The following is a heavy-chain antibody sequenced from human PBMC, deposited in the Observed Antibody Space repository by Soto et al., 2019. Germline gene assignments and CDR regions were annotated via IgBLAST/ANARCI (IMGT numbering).Heavy chain of an antibody. CDR2: IIPIFGTA. V-gene: IGHV1-69*01. CDR3: ASAIAAAGTGWFDP. D-gene: IGHD6-13*01. J-gene: IGHJ5*02. Sequence: QVQLVQSGAEVQKPGSSVKVSCKASGGTFSSYAISWVRQAPGQGREWMGGIIPIFGTANYAQKFQGRVTITADESTSTAYMELSSLRSEDTAVYYCASAIAAAGTGWFDPWGQGTLVTVSS. CDR1: GGTFSSYA.